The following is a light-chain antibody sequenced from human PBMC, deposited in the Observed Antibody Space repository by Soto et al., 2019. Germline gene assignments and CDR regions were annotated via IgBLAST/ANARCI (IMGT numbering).Light chain of an antibody. J-gene: IGKJ4*01. CDR1: QNVATN. Sequence: VMTQSPANLSVSPGEGVTLSCRASQNVATNLAWYQPKPGQAPRLLVYGSSTRATGIPATFSGSGSGTQFSLTISSLQSEDSAVYYCQQYYQWGLSFGGGTKVEI. CDR3: QQYYQWGLS. CDR2: GSS. V-gene: IGKV3D-15*01.